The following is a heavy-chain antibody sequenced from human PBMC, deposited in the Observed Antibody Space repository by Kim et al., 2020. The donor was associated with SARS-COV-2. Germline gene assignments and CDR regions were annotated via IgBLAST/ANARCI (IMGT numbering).Heavy chain of an antibody. D-gene: IGHD3-10*01. J-gene: IGHJ4*02. V-gene: IGHV4-34*01. CDR1: GGSFPGYY. CDR3: ARGGGYYYGSGSYWLYFKN. CDR2: IDHSGST. Sequence: SETLSLTCSVTGGSFPGYYWTWIRQSPGKGLEWIGEIDHSGSTKYNPSLKSRVTISLDKSQNQFSLNLNSVTAADTAVYYCARGGGYYYGSGSYWLYFKNWGQGTRVTVSS.